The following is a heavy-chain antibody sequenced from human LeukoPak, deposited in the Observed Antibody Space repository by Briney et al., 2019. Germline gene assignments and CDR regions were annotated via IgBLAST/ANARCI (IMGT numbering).Heavy chain of an antibody. V-gene: IGHV1-2*04. Sequence: ASVKVSCKASGYTFTGYYMHWVRQAPGQGLEWMGWINPNSGGTNYAQKFQGWATMTRDTSISTAYMELSRLRSDDTAVYYCATSTVTTQGYYYGMDVWGQGTTVTVSS. J-gene: IGHJ6*02. CDR1: GYTFTGYY. CDR2: INPNSGGT. CDR3: ATSTVTTQGYYYGMDV. D-gene: IGHD4-17*01.